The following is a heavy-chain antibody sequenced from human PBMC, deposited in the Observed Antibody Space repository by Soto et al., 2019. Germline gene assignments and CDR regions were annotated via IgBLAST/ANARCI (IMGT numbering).Heavy chain of an antibody. D-gene: IGHD3-10*01. V-gene: IGHV3-23*01. CDR1: GLTFSTYA. J-gene: IGHJ4*02. CDR3: AKDRPNYYGSGGGYYKAGGDY. Sequence: EVQLLVSGGGLVQPGGSLRLSCAASGLTFSTYAMSWVRQAPGRGLEWVSSITGNGATTYYTDSVKGRFIISRDNSKNTLFLQMNSLSAEETALYYCAKDRPNYYGSGGGYYKAGGDYWGQGTLVTVSS. CDR2: ITGNGATT.